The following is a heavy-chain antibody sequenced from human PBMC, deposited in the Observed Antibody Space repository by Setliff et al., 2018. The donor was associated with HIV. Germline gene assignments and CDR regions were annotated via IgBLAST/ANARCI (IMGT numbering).Heavy chain of an antibody. J-gene: IGHJ5*02. Sequence: PSETLSLTCAVFGGSFSDFYWSWSRQPPGKGLEWIGEISYSGSTVYNPSLKSRVTMSVDASKNLVSLNLNSVTAADTAIYYCARGVARQVVIDRWFDPWGQGTPVTVSS. CDR3: ARGVARQVVIDRWFDP. CDR2: ISYSGST. D-gene: IGHD2-21*01. V-gene: IGHV4-34*01. CDR1: GGSFSDFY.